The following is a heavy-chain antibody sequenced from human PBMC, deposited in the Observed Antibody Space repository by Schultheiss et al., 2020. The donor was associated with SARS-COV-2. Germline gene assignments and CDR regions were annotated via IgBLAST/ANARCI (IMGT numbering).Heavy chain of an antibody. Sequence: GESLKISCKGSGYSFTSYWIGWVRQMPGKGLEWMGIIYPGDSDTRYSPSFQGQVTISADKSISTAYLQWSSLKASDTAMYYCARTGYSSGWHYGMDVWGQGTTVTVSS. CDR2: IYPGDSDT. CDR1: GYSFTSYW. J-gene: IGHJ6*02. CDR3: ARTGYSSGWHYGMDV. V-gene: IGHV5-51*01. D-gene: IGHD6-19*01.